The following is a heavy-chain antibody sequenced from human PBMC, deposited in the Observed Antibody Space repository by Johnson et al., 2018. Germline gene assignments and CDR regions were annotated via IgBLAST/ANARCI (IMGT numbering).Heavy chain of an antibody. CDR1: GDSISSYS. J-gene: IGHJ6*02. CDR3: ARPARASNYNYGMDV. V-gene: IGHV4-59*01. CDR2: FFYSGIT. Sequence: QVQLQESGPGLVKPSETLSLTCSVSGDSISSYSWSWIRQPPGKGLEWIGYFFYSGITKYNPSLKSRVTISLDTSENHFSLRLSSVPAADTALYYCARPARASNYNYGMDVWGQGTTVTVSS.